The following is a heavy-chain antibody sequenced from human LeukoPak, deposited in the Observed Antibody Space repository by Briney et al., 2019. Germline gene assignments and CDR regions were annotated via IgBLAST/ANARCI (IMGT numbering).Heavy chain of an antibody. J-gene: IGHJ4*02. CDR3: ARGPGGWHDTGDY. CDR2: INHSGST. V-gene: IGHV4-34*01. D-gene: IGHD6-19*01. Sequence: PSETLSLTCAVYGGSFSGYYWSWIRQPPGKGLEWIGEINHSGSTNYNPFLKSRVTISVDTSKNQFSLKLSSVTAADTAVYYCARGPGGWHDTGDYWGQGTLVTVSS. CDR1: GGSFSGYY.